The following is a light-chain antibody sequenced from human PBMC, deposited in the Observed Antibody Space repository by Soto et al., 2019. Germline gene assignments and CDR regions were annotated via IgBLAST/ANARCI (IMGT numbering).Light chain of an antibody. CDR3: QQSYSSPPT. Sequence: DIQMTQSPSSLSASVGYRVTITCQASQDISNYLNWYQQKPGKAPKLLIFAASSLQSGVPSRFSGSRSGPDFTLTISSLQPEDFATYYCQQSYSSPPTFGQGTKVDIK. CDR1: QDISNY. CDR2: AAS. V-gene: IGKV1-39*01. J-gene: IGKJ1*01.